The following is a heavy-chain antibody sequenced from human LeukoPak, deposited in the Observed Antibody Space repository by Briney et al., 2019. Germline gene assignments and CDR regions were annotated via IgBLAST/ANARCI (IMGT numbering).Heavy chain of an antibody. Sequence: GGSLRLSCAASGFSFNSYIMHWVRQAPDKGLEWVALIWDDGNEQYYADSVKGRFTISRDNSKNTLYLQMNSLRVDDTAVYYCAREEYSTSFEYGGKGTRVTVS. J-gene: IGHJ4*02. CDR3: AREEYSTSFEY. D-gene: IGHD6-6*01. CDR1: GFSFNSYI. CDR2: IWDDGNEQ. V-gene: IGHV3-33*01.